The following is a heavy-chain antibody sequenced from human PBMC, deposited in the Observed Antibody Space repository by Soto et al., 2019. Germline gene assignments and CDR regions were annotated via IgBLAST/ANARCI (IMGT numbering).Heavy chain of an antibody. Sequence: SETLSLTCTVSGGSISSSSYYWGWIRQPPGKGLEWIGSIYYSGSTYYNPSLKSRVTISVDTSKNQFSLKLSSVTAADTAVYYCARQMSGFDYWGQGTLVTVSS. V-gene: IGHV4-39*01. CDR2: IYYSGST. CDR3: ARQMSGFDY. J-gene: IGHJ4*02. CDR1: GGSISSSSYY.